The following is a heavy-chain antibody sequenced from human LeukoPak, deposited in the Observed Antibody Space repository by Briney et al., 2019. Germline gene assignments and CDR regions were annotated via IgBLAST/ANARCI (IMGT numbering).Heavy chain of an antibody. Sequence: PSETLSLTCTVSGGSISNYYWTWIRQPPGKGLEWIGFVHYSGSTNYNPSLKSRVTIPLDTSKNQFSLKLTSVTAADTAVYYCARGTVPWPWGQGTLVTVSS. CDR3: ARGTVPWP. CDR2: VHYSGST. V-gene: IGHV4-59*01. J-gene: IGHJ5*02. CDR1: GGSISNYY.